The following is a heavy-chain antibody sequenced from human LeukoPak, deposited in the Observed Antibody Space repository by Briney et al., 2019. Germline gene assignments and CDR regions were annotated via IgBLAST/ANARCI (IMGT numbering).Heavy chain of an antibody. D-gene: IGHD6-19*01. CDR1: GYTFTSYY. V-gene: IGHV1-46*01. CDR2: INPSGGST. J-gene: IGHJ4*02. CDR3: VRDNPHSGWSENTNY. Sequence: ASVKVSCKASGYTFTSYYMHWVRQAPGQGLEWMGIINPSGGSTSYAQKFQGRVTMTRDTSISTAYMELSRLRSDDTAVYYCVRDNPHSGWSENTNYWGQGTLVTVSS.